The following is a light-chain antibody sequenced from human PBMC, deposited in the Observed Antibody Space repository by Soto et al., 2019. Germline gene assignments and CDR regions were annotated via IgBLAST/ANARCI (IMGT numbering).Light chain of an antibody. V-gene: IGKV3-20*01. CDR3: QHYDNSPPSVT. CDR2: GAS. J-gene: IGKJ3*01. CDR1: QSVSSDY. Sequence: EIVLTQSPDTLSLSPGERATLSCRARQSVSSDYLVWYQQKPGQAPRLLIYGASRRATGIPDRFSGSGSGTDFILTISRLEPEDFAVYYCQHYDNSPPSVTFGPGTKVDIK.